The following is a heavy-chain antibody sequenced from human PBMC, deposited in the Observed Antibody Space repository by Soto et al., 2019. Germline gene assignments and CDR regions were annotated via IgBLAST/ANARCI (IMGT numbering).Heavy chain of an antibody. CDR1: GFTFSNAW. D-gene: IGHD3-10*01. V-gene: IGHV3-15*01. CDR2: IKSKTDGGTT. CDR3: TTDTYGSGSYSEFYYGMDV. Sequence: GGSLRLSCAASGFTFSNAWMSWVRQAPGKGLEWVGRIKSKTDGGTTDYAAPVKGRFTISRDDSKNTLYLQMNSLKTEDTAVYYCTTDTYGSGSYSEFYYGMDVWGQGTTVTVSS. J-gene: IGHJ6*02.